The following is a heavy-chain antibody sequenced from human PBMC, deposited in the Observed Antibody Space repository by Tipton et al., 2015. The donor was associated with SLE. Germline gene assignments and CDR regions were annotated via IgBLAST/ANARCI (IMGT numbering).Heavy chain of an antibody. CDR2: IRYDGSNK. D-gene: IGHD7-27*01. CDR3: ARGAELGMLTFFDY. J-gene: IGHJ4*02. V-gene: IGHV3-30*02. CDR1: GFTFSSYG. Sequence: GSLRLSCAASGFTFSSYGMHWVRQAPGKGLEWVAFIRYDGSNKYYADSVKGRFTISRDNSKNTLYLQMNSLRAEDTAVYYCARGAELGMLTFFDYWGQGTLVTVSS.